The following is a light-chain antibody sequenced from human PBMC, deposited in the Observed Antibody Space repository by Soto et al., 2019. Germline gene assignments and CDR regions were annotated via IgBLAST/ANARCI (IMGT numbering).Light chain of an antibody. CDR3: QEYKTAPFI. V-gene: IGKV1-27*01. Sequence: DIQMTQSPSSLSASVGDRVTITCRASQGISNYLAWYQQKPGRVPTLLIYAASTLRSGVPSRFSGSGSGTDFTLTISSLQPEDVASYYCQEYKTAPFIFGPGTKVDIK. CDR1: QGISNY. J-gene: IGKJ3*01. CDR2: AAS.